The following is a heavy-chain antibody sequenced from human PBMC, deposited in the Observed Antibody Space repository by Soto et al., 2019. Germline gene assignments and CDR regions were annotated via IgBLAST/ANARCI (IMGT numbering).Heavy chain of an antibody. CDR1: GFTFSSYD. V-gene: IGHV3-13*04. D-gene: IGHD3-10*01. Sequence: EVQLVESGGGLVQPGGSLRLSCAASGFTFSSYDMHWVRQATGKGLEWVSAIGTAGDTYYPGSVKGRFTISRENAKNSLYLQMNSLRAVDTAVYYCARGATMVRGVLLDAFDIWGQGTMVTVSS. CDR3: ARGATMVRGVLLDAFDI. J-gene: IGHJ3*02. CDR2: IGTAGDT.